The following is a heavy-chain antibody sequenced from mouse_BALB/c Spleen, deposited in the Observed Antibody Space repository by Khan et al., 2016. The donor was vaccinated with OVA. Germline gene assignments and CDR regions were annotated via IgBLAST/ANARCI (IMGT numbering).Heavy chain of an antibody. D-gene: IGHD1-1*01. Sequence: QVRLQQSGPELVKPGASVKMSCKASGYTFTDYVISWVKQRTGQGLEWIGEIYPGSGTTYYSEKFKGKATLTADTSSNTAYMQLSSLTSEDSAVYFCARFYYGSKVYYFDYWGQGTTLTVSS. CDR3: ARFYYGSKVYYFDY. CDR2: IYPGSGTT. CDR1: GYTFTDYV. J-gene: IGHJ2*01. V-gene: IGHV1-81*01.